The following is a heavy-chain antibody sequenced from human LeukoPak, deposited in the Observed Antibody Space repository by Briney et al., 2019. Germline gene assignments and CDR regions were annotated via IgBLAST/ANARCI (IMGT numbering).Heavy chain of an antibody. J-gene: IGHJ4*02. CDR3: ARHGTMVRGSFDY. D-gene: IGHD3-10*01. V-gene: IGHV4-59*08. CDR1: GGSMNDYY. Sequence: PSETLSLTCTVSGGSMNDYYWTWIRQPPGRGLEWIGYIYYSGSTNYNPSLKSRVTISVDTSKNQSSLKLSSVTAADTAVYYCARHGTMVRGSFDYWGQGTLVTVSS. CDR2: IYYSGST.